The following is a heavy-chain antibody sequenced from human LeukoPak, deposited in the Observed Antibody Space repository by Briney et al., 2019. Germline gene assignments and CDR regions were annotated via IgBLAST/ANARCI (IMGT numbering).Heavy chain of an antibody. CDR1: GYSFTGCY. J-gene: IGHJ4*02. Sequence: ASVKVSCKASGYSFTGCYVYWVRLAPGPGLGCMGCINPKSGGTSYAQQFQSRVTMTRDTSISTAYMELGRLRSDDAAVYYCARGGRDYGDYWGQGTLVTVSS. CDR2: INPKSGGT. CDR3: ARGGRDYGDY. V-gene: IGHV1-2*02.